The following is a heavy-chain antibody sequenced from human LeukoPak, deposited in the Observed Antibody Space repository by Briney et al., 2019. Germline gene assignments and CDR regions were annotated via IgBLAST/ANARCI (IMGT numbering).Heavy chain of an antibody. CDR3: AREGYFASGDYYY. CDR2: IYSSGST. CDR1: GGSISNYY. V-gene: IGHV4-4*07. J-gene: IGHJ4*02. D-gene: IGHD2-8*01. Sequence: SETLSLTCTVSGGSISNYYWTWIRQPAGKGLEWIGRIYSSGSTNYNPSLKSRVTMSVHTSNNQFSLKLSSVTAADTAVYYCAREGYFASGDYYYWGQGTLVTVSS.